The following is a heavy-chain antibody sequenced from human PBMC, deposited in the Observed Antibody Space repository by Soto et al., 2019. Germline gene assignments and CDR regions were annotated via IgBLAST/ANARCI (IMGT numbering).Heavy chain of an antibody. V-gene: IGHV3-21*01. CDR1: GFTFSSYS. D-gene: IGHD2-2*01. Sequence: PGGSLRLSCAASGFTFSSYSMNWVRQAPGKGLEWVSSISSSSSYIYYADTVKGRFTISRDNAKNSLYLQMNSLRAEDTAVFFCASAYCSSTSCLSPYFDYWGQGTLVTVSS. J-gene: IGHJ4*02. CDR2: ISSSSSYI. CDR3: ASAYCSSTSCLSPYFDY.